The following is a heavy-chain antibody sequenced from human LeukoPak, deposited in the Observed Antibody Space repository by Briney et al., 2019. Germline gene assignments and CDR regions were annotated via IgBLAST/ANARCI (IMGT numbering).Heavy chain of an antibody. J-gene: IGHJ3*02. D-gene: IGHD6-19*01. CDR1: GFIFSTYW. CDR3: AREANSGYSSGDDAFDI. CDR2: INGEGRST. V-gene: IGHV3-74*01. Sequence: PGGSLRLSCAASGFIFSTYWMHWVRQAPGKGLVRVSRINGEGRSTSHADSVKGRFTISRDNAKNTLYLQMNSLRAEDMAVYYCAREANSGYSSGDDAFDIWGQGTMVTVSS.